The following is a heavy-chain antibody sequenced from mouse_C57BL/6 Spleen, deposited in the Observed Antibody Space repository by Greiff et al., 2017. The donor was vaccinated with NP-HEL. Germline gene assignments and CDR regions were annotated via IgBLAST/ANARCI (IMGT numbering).Heavy chain of an antibody. CDR1: GYTFTDYY. Sequence: EVQLQQSGPELVKPGASVKISCKASGYTFTDYYMNWVKQSHGKSLEWIGDINPNNGGTSYNQKFKGKATLTVDKSSSTAYMELRSLTSEDSAVYYCARVDYYGEGAMDYWGQGTSVTVSS. J-gene: IGHJ4*01. V-gene: IGHV1-26*01. CDR3: ARVDYYGEGAMDY. CDR2: INPNNGGT. D-gene: IGHD1-1*01.